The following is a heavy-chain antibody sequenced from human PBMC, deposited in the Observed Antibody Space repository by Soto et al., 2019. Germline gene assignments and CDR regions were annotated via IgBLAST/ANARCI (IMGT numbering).Heavy chain of an antibody. CDR3: ARVPPYDILGMDV. CDR1: GLTFGRYR. J-gene: IGHJ6*02. CDR2: ISSDGSST. D-gene: IGHD3-9*01. Sequence: GGSLTLSCAPSGLTFGRYRMHWVRQAPGKGLVWVSRISSDGSSTSYADSVKGRFTISRDNAKNTLYLQMNSLRAEDTAVYYCARVPPYDILGMDVWGQGTTVTVSS. V-gene: IGHV3-74*01.